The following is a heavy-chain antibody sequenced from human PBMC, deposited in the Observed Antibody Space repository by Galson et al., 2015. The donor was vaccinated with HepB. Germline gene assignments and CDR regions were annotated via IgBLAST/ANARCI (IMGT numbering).Heavy chain of an antibody. Sequence: SGKVSCKASGGTFNVYAISWVRHAPGQRLEWMGGIIHMFGATTDAQKFQGRVTISADKSTTTAYLEFSSLRSEDTAVYYCATSAGHSTDPYYMNFWGEGTTVTV. J-gene: IGHJ6*03. CDR1: GGTFNVYA. CDR3: ATSAGHSTDPYYMNF. D-gene: IGHD5-18*01. V-gene: IGHV1-69*06. CDR2: IIHMFGAT.